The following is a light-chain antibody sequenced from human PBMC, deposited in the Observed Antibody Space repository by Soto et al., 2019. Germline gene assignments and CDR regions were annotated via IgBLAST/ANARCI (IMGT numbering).Light chain of an antibody. CDR2: AAS. CDR1: ETISTL. CDR3: QQLFDSPIT. V-gene: IGKV1-39*01. Sequence: DIQLTQSPSSLSASVGDRVTMSCRASETISTLLNRYQHKPGKAPKLLISAASRLQSGVPPRFSGSGSGTEFSLTITSLQPEDFATYYCQQLFDSPITFGQGTRLEIK. J-gene: IGKJ5*01.